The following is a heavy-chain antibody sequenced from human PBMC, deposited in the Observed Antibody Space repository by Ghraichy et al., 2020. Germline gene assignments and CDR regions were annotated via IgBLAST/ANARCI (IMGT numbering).Heavy chain of an antibody. CDR3: ATRYFSSTSCYEGGDP. J-gene: IGHJ5*02. CDR2: FDPEDGET. Sequence: ASVKVSCKVSGYTLTELSMHWVRQAPGKGLEWMGGFDPEDGETIYAQKFQGRVTITEDTSTEPAYMELSSLRSEDTAVYYYATRYFSSTSCYEGGDPWGQGTLVTVS. D-gene: IGHD2-2*01. V-gene: IGHV1-24*01. CDR1: GYTLTELS.